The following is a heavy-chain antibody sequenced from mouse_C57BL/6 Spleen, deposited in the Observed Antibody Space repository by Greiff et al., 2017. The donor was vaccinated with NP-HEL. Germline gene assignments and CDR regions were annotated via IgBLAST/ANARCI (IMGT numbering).Heavy chain of an antibody. CDR3: TDDGYYPYWYFDV. Sequence: EVKVEESGGGLVQPGGSIKLSCVASGFTFSNYWMNWVRQSPEKGLEWVAQIRLKSDNYATHYAESVKGRFTISRDDSKSSVYLQMNNLRAEDTGIYYCTDDGYYPYWYFDVWGTGTTVTVSS. J-gene: IGHJ1*03. D-gene: IGHD2-3*01. V-gene: IGHV6-3*01. CDR2: IRLKSDNYAT. CDR1: GFTFSNYW.